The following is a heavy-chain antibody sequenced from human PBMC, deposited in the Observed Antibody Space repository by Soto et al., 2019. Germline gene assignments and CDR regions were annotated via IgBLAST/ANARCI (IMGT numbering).Heavy chain of an antibody. D-gene: IGHD3-10*01. V-gene: IGHV1-3*01. CDR1: GYTFTSYA. Sequence: KVSCKASGYTFTSYAMHWVRQAPGQRLEWMGWINAGNGNTKYSQKFQGRVTITRDTSASTAYMELSSLRSEDTAVYYCARALGVGSGSYYGSVHYYGMDVWGQGTTVTVSS. CDR2: INAGNGNT. CDR3: ARALGVGSGSYYGSVHYYGMDV. J-gene: IGHJ6*02.